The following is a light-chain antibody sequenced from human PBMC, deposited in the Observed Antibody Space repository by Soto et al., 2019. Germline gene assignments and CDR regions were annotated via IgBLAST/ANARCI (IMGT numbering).Light chain of an antibody. V-gene: IGLV4-60*02. J-gene: IGLJ3*02. CDR2: LEGSGSY. CDR3: ETWDSNTHTV. Sequence: QLVLTQSSSASASLGSSVKLTCTLSSGHSSYIIAWHQQQPGKAPRYLMKLEGSGSYNKGSGVPDRFSGSSSGADRYLTISHLQFEDAADYYCETWDSNTHTVFGGGTKLTVL. CDR1: SGHSSYI.